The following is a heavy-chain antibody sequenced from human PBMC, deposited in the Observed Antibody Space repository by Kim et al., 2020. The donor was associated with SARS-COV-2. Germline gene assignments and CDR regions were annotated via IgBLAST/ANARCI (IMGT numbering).Heavy chain of an antibody. CDR3: ARFRLGGSYVVRHGNFDY. Sequence: SETLSLTCTVSGGSISSSSYYWGWIRQPPGKGLEWIGSIYYSGSTYYNPSLKSRVTISVDTSKNQFSLKLSSVTAADTAVYYCARFRLGGSYVVRHGNFDYWGQGTLVTVSS. CDR2: IYYSGST. J-gene: IGHJ4*02. V-gene: IGHV4-39*07. CDR1: GGSISSSSYY. D-gene: IGHD1-26*01.